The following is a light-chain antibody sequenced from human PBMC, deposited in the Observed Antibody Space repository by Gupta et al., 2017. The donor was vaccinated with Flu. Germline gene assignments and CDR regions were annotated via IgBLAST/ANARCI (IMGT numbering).Light chain of an antibody. CDR1: SSTIGSNY. J-gene: IGLJ2*01. CDR3: TAWDDSLSGVV. V-gene: IGLV1-47*01. CDR2: RNN. Sequence: QSVLNQPTSASGIPGQWVAISCSGSSSTIGSNYVDWYPQLPGTAPKHLIYRNNPRPSRVPDRFSGSKSGTSASLAISGLRSEDEADYYWTAWDDSLSGVVFGGGTKLTVL.